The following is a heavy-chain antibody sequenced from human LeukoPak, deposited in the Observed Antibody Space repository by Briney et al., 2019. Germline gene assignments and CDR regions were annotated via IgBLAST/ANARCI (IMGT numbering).Heavy chain of an antibody. CDR1: GGSISSYY. J-gene: IGHJ4*02. D-gene: IGHD3-3*01. CDR2: IYYSGST. Sequence: SETLSLTCTVSGGSISSYYWSWIRQPPGKGLEWIGYIYYSGSTNYNPSLKSRVTISVDTSKNQLSLKLSSVTAADTAVYYCARGNSAYYDFWSGTKELLDYWGQGTLVIVSS. V-gene: IGHV4-59*01. CDR3: ARGNSAYYDFWSGTKELLDY.